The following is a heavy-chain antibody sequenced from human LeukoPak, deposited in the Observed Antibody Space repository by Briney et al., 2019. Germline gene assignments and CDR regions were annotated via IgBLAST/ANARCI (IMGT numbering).Heavy chain of an antibody. D-gene: IGHD5-18*01. J-gene: IGHJ4*02. Sequence: SETLSLTCTVSGGSISSYYWSWIRQPPGKGLEWIGYIYYSGSTNYNPSLKSRVTISVDTSKNQFSLKLSSVTAADTAVYYCARGGIQLWLPPTRYYFDYWGQGTLVTVSS. V-gene: IGHV4-59*08. CDR1: GGSISSYY. CDR3: ARGGIQLWLPPTRYYFDY. CDR2: IYYSGST.